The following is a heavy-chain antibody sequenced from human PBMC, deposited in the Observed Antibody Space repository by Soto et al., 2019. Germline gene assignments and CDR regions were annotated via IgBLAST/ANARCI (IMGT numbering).Heavy chain of an antibody. J-gene: IGHJ4*02. CDR3: AKDLFPTSGLRFFFES. CDR1: GFMFSTYA. CDR2: ILHDETP. V-gene: IGHV3-23*01. Sequence: GGSLRLSCAASGFMFSTYAMTWVRQAPGRGLEWVSTILHDETPFYTDSVKGRFTISRDNVRGTLYLQMNGLRVEDAALYYCAKDLFPTSGLRFFFESWGQGTLVTVSS. D-gene: IGHD3-10*01.